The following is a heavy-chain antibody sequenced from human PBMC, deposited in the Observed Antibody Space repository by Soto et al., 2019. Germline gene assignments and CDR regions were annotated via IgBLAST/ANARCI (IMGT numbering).Heavy chain of an antibody. CDR3: TRSTHAMNGGSHYMALDDDLVTGMDV. Sequence: QVQLQESGPRLVRPSGALSLTCSVSGASITSGHWWTWVRQSPGKGLEWIGEISDRGSAYSNPSLKSRVSLSVDKSQNQFSLRLTSVTAADTAIYYCTRSTHAMNGGSHYMALDDDLVTGMDVWGPGTTVTVPS. J-gene: IGHJ6*02. D-gene: IGHD3-16*01. V-gene: IGHV4-4*02. CDR2: ISDRGSA. CDR1: GASITSGHW.